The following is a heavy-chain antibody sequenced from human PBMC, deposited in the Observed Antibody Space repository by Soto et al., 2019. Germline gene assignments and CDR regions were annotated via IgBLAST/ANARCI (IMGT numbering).Heavy chain of an antibody. J-gene: IGHJ4*02. D-gene: IGHD1-26*01. CDR2: IGTSGSYI. CDR3: ARGSAFIGLDY. V-gene: IGHV3-21*01. CDR1: GFIFSRYS. Sequence: GGSLRLSCAVSGFIFSRYSMNWVRQAPGKGLEWVSSIGTSGSYIYDTDTVKGRFTISRDNTKDSLYLQMNSLRAEDTAIYYCARGSAFIGLDYWGQGTPVTVS.